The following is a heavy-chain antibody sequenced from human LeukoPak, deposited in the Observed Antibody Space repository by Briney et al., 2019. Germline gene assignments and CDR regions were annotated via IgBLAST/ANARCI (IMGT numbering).Heavy chain of an antibody. Sequence: GASVKVSCKASGYTFTSYYMHWVRQAPGQGLEWMGWINPNSGGTNYAQKFQGRVTMTRDTSISTAYMELSRLRSDDTAVYYCARDYYDSAHYYYMDVWGKGTTVTISS. D-gene: IGHD3-22*01. CDR2: INPNSGGT. CDR3: ARDYYDSAHYYYMDV. J-gene: IGHJ6*03. CDR1: GYTFTSYY. V-gene: IGHV1-2*02.